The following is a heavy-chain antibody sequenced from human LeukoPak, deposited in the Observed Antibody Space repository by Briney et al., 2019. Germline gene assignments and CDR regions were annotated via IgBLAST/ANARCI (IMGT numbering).Heavy chain of an antibody. Sequence: PGGSLRLSCAASGFTFSDYYMSWIRQAPEKGLERVSYISSSSSYTNYANSVKGRFTISRDNAKNSLYLQMNSLRAEDTAVYYCARMSGIAAATYFDYWGQGTLVTVSS. D-gene: IGHD6-13*01. CDR1: GFTFSDYY. V-gene: IGHV3-11*03. J-gene: IGHJ4*02. CDR2: ISSSSSYT. CDR3: ARMSGIAAATYFDY.